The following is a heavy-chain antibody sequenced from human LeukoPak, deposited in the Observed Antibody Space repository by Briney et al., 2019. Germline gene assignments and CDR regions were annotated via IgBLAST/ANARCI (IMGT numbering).Heavy chain of an antibody. CDR3: AKGRQYYYYYYMDV. Sequence: GGSLRLSCAASGFTFSSYAMSWVRQAPGKGLEWVSAISGSGGSTYYADSVKGRFTISRDNSKNTLYLQMNSLRAEDTAVYYCAKGRQYYYYYYMDVWGKGTTVTVS. D-gene: IGHD5-24*01. V-gene: IGHV3-23*01. J-gene: IGHJ6*03. CDR1: GFTFSSYA. CDR2: ISGSGGST.